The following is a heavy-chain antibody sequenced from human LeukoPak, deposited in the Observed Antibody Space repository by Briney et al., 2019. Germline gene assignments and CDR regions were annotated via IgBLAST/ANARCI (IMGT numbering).Heavy chain of an antibody. CDR2: ISSSSRYI. CDR1: GFTFSSYT. CDR3: ARGGSSGWSRLDY. D-gene: IGHD6-19*01. V-gene: IGHV3-21*01. Sequence: GGSLRLSCAASGFTFSSYTINWVRQAPGKGLEWVSSISSSSRYIYYADSVKGRFTISRDNAKNSLYLQMNSLRAEDTAVYYCARGGSSGWSRLDYWGQGTLVTVSS. J-gene: IGHJ4*02.